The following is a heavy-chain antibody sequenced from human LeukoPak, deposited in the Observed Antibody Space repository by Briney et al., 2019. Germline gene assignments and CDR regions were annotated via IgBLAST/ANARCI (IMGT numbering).Heavy chain of an antibody. CDR1: GGSISSYY. V-gene: IGHV4-59*08. CDR3: ARVWSSTFDY. Sequence: SETLSLTCTVSGGSISSYYWSWIRQPPGKGLEWIGNIYHSGSTYYNPSLKSRVTISVDTSKNQFSLKLSSVTAADTAVYYCARVWSSTFDYWGQGTLVTVSS. D-gene: IGHD3-3*01. CDR2: IYHSGST. J-gene: IGHJ4*02.